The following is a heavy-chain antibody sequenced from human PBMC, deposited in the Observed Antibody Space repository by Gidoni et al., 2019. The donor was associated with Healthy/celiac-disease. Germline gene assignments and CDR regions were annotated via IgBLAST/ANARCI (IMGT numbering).Heavy chain of an antibody. CDR1: GFTFSSYS. CDR2: ISSSSSTI. Sequence: EVQLVESGGGLVQPGGSLRPSCAASGFTFSSYSMNWVRQAPGKGLEWVSYISSSSSTIYYADSVKGRFTISRDNAKNSLYLQMNSLRAEDTAVYYCARDQGSGYDPFDYWGQGTLVTVSS. V-gene: IGHV3-48*04. D-gene: IGHD5-12*01. CDR3: ARDQGSGYDPFDY. J-gene: IGHJ4*02.